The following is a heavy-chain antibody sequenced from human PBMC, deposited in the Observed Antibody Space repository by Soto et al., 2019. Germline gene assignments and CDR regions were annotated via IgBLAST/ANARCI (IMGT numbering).Heavy chain of an antibody. CDR1: GGSISSSSYY. CDR3: ARIYSSGWLPFDY. Sequence: SETLSLTCTVSGGSISSSSYYWGWIRQPPGKGLEWIGSIYYSGSTYYNPSLKSRVTISVDTSKNQFSLKLSSVTAADTAVYYCARIYSSGWLPFDYWGQGTLVTVS. V-gene: IGHV4-39*01. D-gene: IGHD6-19*01. J-gene: IGHJ4*02. CDR2: IYYSGST.